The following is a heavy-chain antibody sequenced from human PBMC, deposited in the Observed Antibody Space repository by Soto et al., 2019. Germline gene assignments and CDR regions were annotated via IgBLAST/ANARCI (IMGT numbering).Heavy chain of an antibody. J-gene: IGHJ4*02. CDR3: AKRGSYRPFDY. V-gene: IGHV3-30-3*02. CDR1: GFTFSSYA. Sequence: GGSLRLSCAASGFTFSSYAMHWVRQAPGKGLEWVAVISYDGSNKYYADSVKGRFTISRDNSKNTLYLQMNSLRAEDTAVYYCAKRGSYRPFDYWGQGTLVTVSS. CDR2: ISYDGSNK. D-gene: IGHD3-16*02.